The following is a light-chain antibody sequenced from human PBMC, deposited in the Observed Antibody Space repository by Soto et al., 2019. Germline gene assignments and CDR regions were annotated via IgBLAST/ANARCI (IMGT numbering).Light chain of an antibody. J-gene: IGLJ1*01. CDR3: QSYDNTLSGPIYV. CDR2: EVN. Sequence: QSALTQPPSASGSPGQSVTIPCAGTSTDVGEYNYVSWYQQHPGKVPKLIIFEVNKRPSGVPDRFSGSKSGDTASLTVSGLQAEDEADYYCQSYDNTLSGPIYVFGTGTKLTVL. CDR1: STDVGEYNY. V-gene: IGLV2-8*01.